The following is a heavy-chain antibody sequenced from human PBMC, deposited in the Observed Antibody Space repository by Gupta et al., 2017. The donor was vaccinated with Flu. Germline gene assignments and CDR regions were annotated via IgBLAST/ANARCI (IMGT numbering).Heavy chain of an antibody. D-gene: IGHD3-10*01. V-gene: IGHV3-23*01. CDR2: INNIGDDT. CDR1: GFTFSDYA. CDR3: AKLRGVNAYVPFDY. J-gene: IGHJ4*02. Sequence: SGFTFSDYAMGWVRQAPGKGLDWVSHINNIGDDTYYADSVRGRFTVSRDNSNNTLYLQMNSLRAGDTAIYYCAKLRGVNAYVPFDYWAQGTLVTVSS.